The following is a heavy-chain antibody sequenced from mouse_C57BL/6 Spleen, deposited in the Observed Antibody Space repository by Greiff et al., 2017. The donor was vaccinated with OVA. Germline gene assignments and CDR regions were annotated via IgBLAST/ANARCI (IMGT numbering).Heavy chain of an antibody. CDR2: ISYDGSN. CDR1: GYSITSGYY. J-gene: IGHJ4*01. Sequence: ESGPGLVKPSQSLSLTCSVTGYSITSGYYWNWIRQFPGNKLEWMGYISYDGSNNYNPSLKTRISITRDTSKKQFFLKLNSVTTEDTATYYCAREVYYDYEKDYYGMDYWGQGTSVTVSS. D-gene: IGHD2-4*01. V-gene: IGHV3-6*01. CDR3: AREVYYDYEKDYYGMDY.